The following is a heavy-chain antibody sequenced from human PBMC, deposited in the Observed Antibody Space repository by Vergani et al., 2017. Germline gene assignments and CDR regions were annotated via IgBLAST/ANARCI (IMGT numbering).Heavy chain of an antibody. CDR3: AREITIFGSGSRWFDP. CDR1: GGTFSSYT. J-gene: IGHJ5*02. V-gene: IGHV1-69*08. Sequence: QVQLVQSGAEVKKPGSSVKVSCKASGGTFSSYTISWVRQAPGQGLEWMGRIIPILGIANYAQKFQGRVTITADKSTSTAYMELSSLRSEDTAVYYCAREITIFGSGSRWFDPWGQGTLVTVSS. CDR2: IIPILGIA. D-gene: IGHD3-3*01.